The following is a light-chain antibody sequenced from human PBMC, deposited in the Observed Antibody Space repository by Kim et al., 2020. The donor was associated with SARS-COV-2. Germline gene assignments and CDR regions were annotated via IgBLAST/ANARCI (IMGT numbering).Light chain of an antibody. CDR3: QQRSHWPT. CDR2: DAS. J-gene: IGKJ4*01. Sequence: SLSPGESATLSCRASQNIYNYLAWYQQKPGQAPRLLIYDASNRATGIPGRFSGSGSGTDFTLTISSLEPEDFAVYYCQQRSHWPTFGGGTKVDIK. V-gene: IGKV3-11*01. CDR1: QNIYNY.